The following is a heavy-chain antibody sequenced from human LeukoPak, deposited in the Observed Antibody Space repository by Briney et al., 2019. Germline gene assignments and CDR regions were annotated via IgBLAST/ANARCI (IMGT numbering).Heavy chain of an antibody. CDR2: ISSSVSTI. CDR1: GVTFSSYA. J-gene: IGHJ4*02. D-gene: IGHD3-22*01. V-gene: IGHV3-48*03. Sequence: GGSLRLSCAASGVTFSSYAMNWVRQAPGKGLGWVSYISSSVSTIYYADSVKGRFTISRDNAKNSLHLQITSMRAEDTAVYYCARGGDGDYDSSGYHDYWGQGTLVTVSS. CDR3: ARGGDGDYDSSGYHDY.